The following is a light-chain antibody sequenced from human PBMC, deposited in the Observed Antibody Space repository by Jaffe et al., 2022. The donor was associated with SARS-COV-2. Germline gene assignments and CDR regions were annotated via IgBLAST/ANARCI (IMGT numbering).Light chain of an antibody. J-gene: IGLJ1*01. V-gene: IGLV2-14*03. CDR2: DVF. CDR3: SSFTTSSSYV. CDR1: SSDVGAYNY. Sequence: QSALTQPASVSGSPGQSITISCTGTSSDVGAYNYVSWYQQHPGEAPKLMIYDVFHRPSGISDRFSGSKSGSTASLTISGLQAEDEADYYCSSFTTSSSYVFGTGTKVTVL.